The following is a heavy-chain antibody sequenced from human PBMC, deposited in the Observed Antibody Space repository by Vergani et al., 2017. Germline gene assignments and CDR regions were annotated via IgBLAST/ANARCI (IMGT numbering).Heavy chain of an antibody. CDR2: FDPEDGET. Sequence: VQLLESGGGLVQPGASVKVSCKVSGYTLTELSMHWVRQAPGKGLEWMGGFDPEDGETIYAQKFQGRVTMTEDTSTDTAYMELSSLRSEDTAVYYCATDLGGGDFGYWGQGTLVTVSS. V-gene: IGHV1-24*01. CDR3: ATDLGGGDFGY. J-gene: IGHJ4*02. CDR1: GYTLTELS. D-gene: IGHD2-21*01.